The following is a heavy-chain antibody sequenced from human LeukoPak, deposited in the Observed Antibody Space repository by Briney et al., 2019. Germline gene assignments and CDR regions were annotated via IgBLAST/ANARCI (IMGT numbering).Heavy chain of an antibody. J-gene: IGHJ4*02. V-gene: IGHV3-33*01. CDR3: AREGPRGNSQFDY. D-gene: IGHD2/OR15-2a*01. CDR2: IWYDGSNK. Sequence: GGSLRLSCAASGFTFSSYGMHWVRQAPGKGLEWVALIWYDGSNKYYTDSVKGRLTISRDNSKNTLYLQMNSLRAEDTAVYYCAREGPRGNSQFDYWGQGTLVTISS. CDR1: GFTFSSYG.